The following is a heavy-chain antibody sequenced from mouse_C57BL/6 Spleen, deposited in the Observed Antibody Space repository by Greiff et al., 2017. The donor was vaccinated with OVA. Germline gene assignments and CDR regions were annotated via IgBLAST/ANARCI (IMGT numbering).Heavy chain of an antibody. Sequence: VKLMESGPELVKPGASVKISCKASGYAFSSSWMNWVKQRPGKGLEWIGRIYPGDGDTNYNGKFKGKATLTADKSSSTAYMQLSSLTSEDSAVYFCARGGNYYGSSYGFDYWGQGTTLTVSS. CDR2: IYPGDGDT. CDR1: GYAFSSSW. D-gene: IGHD1-1*01. J-gene: IGHJ2*01. V-gene: IGHV1-82*01. CDR3: ARGGNYYGSSYGFDY.